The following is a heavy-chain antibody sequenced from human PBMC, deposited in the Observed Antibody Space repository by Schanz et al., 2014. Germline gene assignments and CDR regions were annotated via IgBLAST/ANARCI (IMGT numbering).Heavy chain of an antibody. CDR2: IYHSGNT. CDR3: ARDALRGATGGYGMDV. V-gene: IGHV4-4*02. D-gene: IGHD2-8*02. CDR1: GFTFSTYAM. J-gene: IGHJ6*02. Sequence: VQLLDSGGGLVQPGGSLRLSCAASGFTFSTYAMSWVRQPPGKGLEWIGEIYHSGNTNYNASLKSRVTISVDKSKNQFYLKVRSVTAADTAVYYCARDALRGATGGYGMDVWGQGTTVTVSS.